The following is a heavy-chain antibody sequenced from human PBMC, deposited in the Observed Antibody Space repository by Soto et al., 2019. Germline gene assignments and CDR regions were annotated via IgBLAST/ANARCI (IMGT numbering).Heavy chain of an antibody. CDR3: ASVFTYGSGGGGYGGGGWFDP. CDR1: GGTFSSYA. Sequence: QVQLVQSGAEVKKPGSSVKVSCKASGGTFSSYAISWVRQAPGQGLEWLGGIIPIFGTANYAQKYQGRVTITADESKSTAYMALISLRSEDTAVDYCASVFTYGSGGGGYGGGGWFDPWGQGTLVTVSS. D-gene: IGHD2-15*01. V-gene: IGHV1-69*01. CDR2: IIPIFGTA. J-gene: IGHJ5*02.